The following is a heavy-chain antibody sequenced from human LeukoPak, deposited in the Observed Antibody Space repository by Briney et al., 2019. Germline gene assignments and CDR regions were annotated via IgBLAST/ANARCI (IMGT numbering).Heavy chain of an antibody. V-gene: IGHV3-53*01. J-gene: IGHJ5*02. CDR2: NYSGGGT. D-gene: IGHD4-23*01. Sequence: PGGSLTLSCAASGFTLRAEYMSWLRQAPPRGLDWVSVNYSGGGTYYANSVKGRFTISRDTTKNTLFLQLSSLRAEDTAMYHCARGGPAYGGNHNWFDPWGQGTLVTVSS. CDR1: GFTLRAEY. CDR3: ARGGPAYGGNHNWFDP.